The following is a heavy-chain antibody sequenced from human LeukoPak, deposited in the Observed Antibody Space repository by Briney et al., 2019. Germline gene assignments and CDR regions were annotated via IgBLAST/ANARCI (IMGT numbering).Heavy chain of an antibody. J-gene: IGHJ4*02. CDR3: ARDGGDCAGDSCYVDY. CDR2: IRYDGSNK. V-gene: IGHV3-30*02. CDR1: GFTFSSYG. D-gene: IGHD2-21*01. Sequence: GGSLRLSCAASGFTFSSYGMHWVRQAPGKGLEWVAFIRYDGSNKYYADSVKGRFTISRDNSKNTLYLQMNSLRAEDTAFYYCARDGGDCAGDSCYVDYWGQGTLVTVSS.